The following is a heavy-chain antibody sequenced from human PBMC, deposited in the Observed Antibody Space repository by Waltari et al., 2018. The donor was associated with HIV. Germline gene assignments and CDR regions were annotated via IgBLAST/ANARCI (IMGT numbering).Heavy chain of an antibody. J-gene: IGHJ4*02. D-gene: IGHD6-19*01. CDR3: ARYSSAWTGFDY. CDR1: GGSIMNYY. V-gene: IGHV4-59*01. Sequence: QVQLQESGPGLVKPSETLSLICTVSGGSIMNYYWGWIRQPPGKGLEWIGYIYYTGSTDYNPSLKSRVTISVDTSKNQFSLKLTSVTAADTAQYYCARYSSAWTGFDYWGQGTLVTVSS. CDR2: IYYTGST.